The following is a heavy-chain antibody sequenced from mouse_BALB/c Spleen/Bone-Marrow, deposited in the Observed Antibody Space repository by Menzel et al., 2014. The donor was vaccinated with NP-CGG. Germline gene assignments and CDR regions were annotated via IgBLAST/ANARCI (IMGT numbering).Heavy chain of an antibody. V-gene: IGHV14-3*02. CDR1: GFNIKDTY. D-gene: IGHD4-1*01. CDR2: IDPANGNT. CDR3: ARWEYYAMDY. J-gene: IGHJ4*01. Sequence: EVKLMESGAELVKPGASVKLSCTASGFNIKDTYMHWVKQRPEQGLEWIGRIDPANGNTKYDPKFQGKATITADASSNTAYLQFSSLTSEDTAVYYCARWEYYAMDYWGQGTSVTVSS.